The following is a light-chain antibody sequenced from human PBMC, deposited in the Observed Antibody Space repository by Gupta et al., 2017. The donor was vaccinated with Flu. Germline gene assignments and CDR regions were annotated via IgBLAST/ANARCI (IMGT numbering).Light chain of an antibody. V-gene: IGLV3-21*02. CDR2: EDR. CDR1: NIGSET. J-gene: IGLJ3*02. CDR3: QASDNSNDHWV. Sequence: SSVLTQPPPASVAPGPTARITCGGTNIGSETVNWYQQKPGQAPVLVICEDRDRPSGIPGRFSGSNSGTTATLTISRVEAEDEADYYCQASDNSNDHWVFGGGTMLTVL.